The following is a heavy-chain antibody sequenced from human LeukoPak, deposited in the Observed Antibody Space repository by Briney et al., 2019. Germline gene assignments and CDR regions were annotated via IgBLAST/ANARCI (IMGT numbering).Heavy chain of an antibody. CDR1: GGSISSSSYY. CDR2: IYYSGST. CDR3: ARGWVGYSSSWYGY. Sequence: SETLSLTCTVSGGSISSSSYYWGWIRQPPGKGLEWIGSIYYSGSTYYNPSLKSRVTISVDTSKNQFSLKLSSVTAADTAVYYCARGWVGYSSSWYGYWGQGTLVTVSS. J-gene: IGHJ4*02. D-gene: IGHD6-13*01. V-gene: IGHV4-39*01.